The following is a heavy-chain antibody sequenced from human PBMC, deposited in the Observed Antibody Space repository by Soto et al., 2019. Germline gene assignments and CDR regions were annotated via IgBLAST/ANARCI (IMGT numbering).Heavy chain of an antibody. J-gene: IGHJ4*02. Sequence: QVQLQESGPGLVKPSETLSLTCTVSGGSISSYYWSWIRQPPGKGLEWIGYIYHSGSTKYNPSLNSRVTISMESSRHQFSLKLSFVTAADTAIYYCASIPRGNTFGWFDYWGQGSLVTVSS. CDR3: ASIPRGNTFGWFDY. V-gene: IGHV4-59*01. CDR2: IYHSGST. CDR1: GGSISSYY. D-gene: IGHD5-18*01.